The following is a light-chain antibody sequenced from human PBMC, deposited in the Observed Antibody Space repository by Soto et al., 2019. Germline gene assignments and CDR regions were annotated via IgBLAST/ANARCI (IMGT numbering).Light chain of an antibody. CDR3: QQYYDWPIT. CDR2: AAS. Sequence: EIVLTQSPAPLAVSPGERTTLFCRASQGISTLLAWYQQKPGQXPRXXIYAASTRAAGIPARFSGSGSGTDLTLTISSLQSEDGEIYDGQQYYDWPITFGQGTRLEIK. V-gene: IGKV3-15*01. CDR1: QGISTL. J-gene: IGKJ5*01.